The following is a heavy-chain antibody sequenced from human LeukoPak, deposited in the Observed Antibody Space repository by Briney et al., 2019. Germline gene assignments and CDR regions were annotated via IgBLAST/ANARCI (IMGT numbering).Heavy chain of an antibody. Sequence: PGRSLRLSCAASGFIFSNYGMHWVRQAPGKGLEWVALIWYDGSKKDYADSVKGRFTISRDNSKNTLNLQMNRLRAEDTAVYYCATMTTVTMDDAFDIWGQGTMVTVSS. CDR1: GFIFSNYG. J-gene: IGHJ3*02. CDR2: IWYDGSKK. V-gene: IGHV3-33*01. CDR3: ATMTTVTMDDAFDI. D-gene: IGHD4-17*01.